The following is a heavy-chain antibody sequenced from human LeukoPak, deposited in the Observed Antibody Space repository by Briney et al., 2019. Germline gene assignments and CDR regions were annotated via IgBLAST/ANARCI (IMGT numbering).Heavy chain of an antibody. CDR1: GFTFSRHS. CDR2: ISTSSSYI. V-gene: IGHV3-21*01. J-gene: IGHJ3*02. D-gene: IGHD1-26*01. CDR3: TRGRMNSGSFEDAFDM. Sequence: PGGSLRLSCAASGFTFSRHSMNWVRQAPGKGLEWVSSISTSSSYIYYTDSVKGRFTISRDNARNSLYLQMNSLRAEDTAVYYCTRGRMNSGSFEDAFDMWGQGTMVTVSS.